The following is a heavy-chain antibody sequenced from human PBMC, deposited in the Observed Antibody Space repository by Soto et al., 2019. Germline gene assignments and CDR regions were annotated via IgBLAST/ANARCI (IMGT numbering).Heavy chain of an antibody. D-gene: IGHD1-26*01. J-gene: IGHJ5*02. V-gene: IGHV1-69*01. CDR3: AISIVPRFHWFVP. Sequence: QVQLVQSGAEVKKPGSSVTVSCKASAGTFNNYAIAWVRQAPGQGLEWMGGIIPLVGSPKYSQKFQNSVTISVEAATSASYLNLTGLRSDGTAVYYCAISIVPRFHWFVPWGQVTLVTVSS. CDR1: AGTFNNYA. CDR2: IIPLVGSP.